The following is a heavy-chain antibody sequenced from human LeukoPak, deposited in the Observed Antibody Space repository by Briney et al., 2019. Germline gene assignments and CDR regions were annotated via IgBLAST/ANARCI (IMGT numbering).Heavy chain of an antibody. CDR3: ARHFGYYYGSGRAPGFDY. D-gene: IGHD3-10*01. CDR1: GGSFSGYY. Sequence: SETLSLTCAVYGGSFSGYYWSWIRQPPGKGLEWIGEINHSGSTNYNPSLKSRVTISVDTSKNQFSLKLSSVTAADTAVYYCARHFGYYYGSGRAPGFDYWGQGTLVTVSS. J-gene: IGHJ4*02. V-gene: IGHV4-34*01. CDR2: INHSGST.